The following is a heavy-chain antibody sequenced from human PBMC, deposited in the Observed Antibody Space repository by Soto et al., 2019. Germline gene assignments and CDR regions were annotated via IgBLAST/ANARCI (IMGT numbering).Heavy chain of an antibody. CDR3: AGLQTGTTFWFDP. V-gene: IGHV1-69*13. D-gene: IGHD1-1*01. CDR1: GGTFSSYA. J-gene: IGHJ5*02. Sequence: ASVKVSCKASGGTFSSYAISWVRQAPGQGLEWMGGIIPIFGTANYAQKFQGRVTITADESTSTAYMELSSLRSEDTAVYYCAGLQTGTTFWFDPWGQGTLVSVSS. CDR2: IIPIFGTA.